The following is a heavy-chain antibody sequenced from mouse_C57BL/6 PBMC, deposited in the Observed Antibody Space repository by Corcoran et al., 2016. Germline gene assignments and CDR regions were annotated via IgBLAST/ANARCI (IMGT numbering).Heavy chain of an antibody. CDR2: INPNNGGT. CDR1: GYTFTDYY. J-gene: IGHJ4*01. D-gene: IGHD2-4*01. CDR3: ARWGYDYDYYAMDY. V-gene: IGHV1-26*01. Sequence: EVQLQQSGPELVKPGASVKISCKASGYTFTDYYMNWVKQSHGKSLEWIGDINPNNGGTSYNQKFKGKATLTVDKSSSTAYMELRSLTSEDSAVYYCARWGYDYDYYAMDYWGQGTSVTVSS.